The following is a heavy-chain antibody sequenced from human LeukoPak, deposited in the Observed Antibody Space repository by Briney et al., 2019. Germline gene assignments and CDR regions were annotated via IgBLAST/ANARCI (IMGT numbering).Heavy chain of an antibody. CDR3: ARDSGSYLTPYHFDY. J-gene: IGHJ4*02. D-gene: IGHD1-26*01. CDR1: GGTFSSYA. V-gene: IGHV1-69*13. Sequence: GVSVKVSCKASGGTFSSYAISWVRQAPGQGLEWMGGIIPIFGTANYAQKFQGRVTITADESTSTAYMELSSLRSEDTAVYYCARDSGSYLTPYHFDYWGQGTLVTVSS. CDR2: IIPIFGTA.